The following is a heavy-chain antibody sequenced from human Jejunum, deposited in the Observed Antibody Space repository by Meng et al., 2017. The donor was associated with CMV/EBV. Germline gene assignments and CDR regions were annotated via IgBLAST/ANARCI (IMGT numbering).Heavy chain of an antibody. J-gene: IGHJ4*02. Sequence: LSLTFAASGFSFNSYSINWVRQAPGKGLEWVASISISGSYVYYADSVRGRFTISRDNANNSMYLQMNTLRAEDTAVYYCARGVFDSWGQGTLVTVSS. V-gene: IGHV3-21*01. CDR1: GFSFNSYS. CDR3: ARGVFDS. CDR2: ISISGSYV.